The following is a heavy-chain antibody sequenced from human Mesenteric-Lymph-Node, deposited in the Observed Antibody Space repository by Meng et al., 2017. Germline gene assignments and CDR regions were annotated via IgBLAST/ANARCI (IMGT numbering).Heavy chain of an antibody. V-gene: IGHV3-30-3*01. J-gene: IGHJ4*02. D-gene: IGHD4-11*01. CDR1: GFTFSDYA. CDR3: ARDDDYANYSLDY. Sequence: QVQLVESGGGVVQPGRSLRLSGAASGFTFSDYAMHWVRQAPGKGLEWVAVISYDGNKKYYAESMKGRFTVSRDDSKNTLYLQMNSLRGEDTAVYYCARDDDYANYSLDYWGQGTLVTVSS. CDR2: ISYDGNKK.